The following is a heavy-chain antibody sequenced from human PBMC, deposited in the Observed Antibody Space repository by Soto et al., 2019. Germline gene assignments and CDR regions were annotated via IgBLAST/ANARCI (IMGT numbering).Heavy chain of an antibody. CDR2: IIPIFGTA. J-gene: IGHJ1*01. Sequence: SVKVSCKASGGTFSSYAISWVRQAPGQGLEWMGGIIPIFGTANYAQKFQGRVTITADESTSTAYMELSSLRSEDTAVYYCANYGSAPAEYFQHWGQGTLVTVSS. V-gene: IGHV1-69*13. CDR1: GGTFSSYA. CDR3: ANYGSAPAEYFQH. D-gene: IGHD3-10*01.